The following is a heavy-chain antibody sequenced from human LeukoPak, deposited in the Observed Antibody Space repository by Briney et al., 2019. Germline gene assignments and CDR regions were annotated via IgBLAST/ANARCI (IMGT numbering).Heavy chain of an antibody. CDR1: GFTFSSYG. D-gene: IGHD5-18*01. CDR3: SRGIQLWLGLDY. CDR2: IRYDGSNK. J-gene: IGHJ4*02. V-gene: IGHV3-30*02. Sequence: GGSLRLSCAASGFTFSSYGMHWVRQAPGKGLEWVAFIRYDGSNKYYADSVKGRFTISRDNSRNTLYLQMNSPRAEDTAVYYCSRGIQLWLGLDYWGQGTLVTVSS.